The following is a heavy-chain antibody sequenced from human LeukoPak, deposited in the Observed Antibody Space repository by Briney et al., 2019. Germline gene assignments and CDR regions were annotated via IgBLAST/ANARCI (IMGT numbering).Heavy chain of an antibody. CDR3: ASLEQWLALFDY. CDR1: GGSISSSSYY. Sequence: PSETLSLTCTVSGGSISSSSYYWGWIRQPPGKGLEWLGSIYYSGSTYYNPSLQSRVTISVDTSKNQFSLKLSSVTAADTAVYYCASLEQWLALFDYWGQGTLVTVSS. J-gene: IGHJ4*02. CDR2: IYYSGST. D-gene: IGHD6-19*01. V-gene: IGHV4-39*01.